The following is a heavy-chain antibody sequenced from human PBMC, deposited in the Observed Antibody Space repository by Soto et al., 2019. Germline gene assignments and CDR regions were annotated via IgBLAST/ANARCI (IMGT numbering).Heavy chain of an antibody. D-gene: IGHD2-8*01. CDR1: GFIFSTYA. V-gene: IGHV3-30-3*01. J-gene: IGHJ4*02. Sequence: QVQLVEAGGDVVQPGRSLRLSCAASGFIFSTYAMHWVRQAPGKGLEWVAVISYDGSNKYYADSVKGRFTISRDNSKNTLYLQMNSLRAEDTAVYYCARDNNGDYWGQGTLVTVSS. CDR3: ARDNNGDY. CDR2: ISYDGSNK.